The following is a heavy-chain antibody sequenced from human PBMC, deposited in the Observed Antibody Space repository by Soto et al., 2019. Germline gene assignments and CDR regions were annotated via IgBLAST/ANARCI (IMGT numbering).Heavy chain of an antibody. J-gene: IGHJ4*02. V-gene: IGHV4-59*01. D-gene: IGHD3-16*02. CDR1: GGSISDYF. CDR2: VYYTGNT. CDR3: AGGLGNYPWSFNS. Sequence: PSETLSLTCTVSGGSISDYFWSWIRQPPGKGLEWIGYVYYTGNTNSIPSLKSRVTISVDTSKNQFSLKLRSVTAADTAVYYCAGGLGNYPWSFNSWGQGTLVTVSS.